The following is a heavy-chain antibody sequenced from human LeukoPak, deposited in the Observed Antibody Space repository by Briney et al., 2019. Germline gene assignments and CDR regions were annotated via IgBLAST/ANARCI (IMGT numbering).Heavy chain of an antibody. CDR1: GYTFTSYD. D-gene: IGHD2-21*01. Sequence: ASVEVPCKASGYTFTSYDINWVRQATGQGLEWMGWMNPNSGNTGYAQKFQGRVTMTRNTSISTAYMELSSLRSEDTAVYYCARGTKLWSVAVDYWGQGTLVTVSS. V-gene: IGHV1-8*01. CDR2: MNPNSGNT. J-gene: IGHJ4*02. CDR3: ARGTKLWSVAVDY.